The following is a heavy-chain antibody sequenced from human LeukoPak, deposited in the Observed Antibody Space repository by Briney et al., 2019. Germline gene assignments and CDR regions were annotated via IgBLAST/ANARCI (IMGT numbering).Heavy chain of an antibody. D-gene: IGHD2-21*02. Sequence: TTSETLSLTCTVSGGSINSYYWNWIRQPPGKGLEWIGYIYYSGSTKYNPSLKSRVTISVDTSNNQCSLKLSSVTAADTAVYYCARCGGDCYSLEDWGQGTLVTVSS. CDR3: ARCGGDCYSLED. CDR2: IYYSGST. J-gene: IGHJ4*02. CDR1: GGSINSYY. V-gene: IGHV4-59*01.